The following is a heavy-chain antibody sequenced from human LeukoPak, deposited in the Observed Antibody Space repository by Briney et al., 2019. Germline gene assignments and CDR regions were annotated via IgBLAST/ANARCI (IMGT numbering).Heavy chain of an antibody. CDR2: INPSGGST. J-gene: IGHJ6*03. CDR1: GGTFSSYA. Sequence: GASVKVSCKASGGTFSSYAISWVRQAPGQGLEWMGGINPSGGSTNFAQKFQGRVTMTRDTSTSTGNMELSSLRSEDTAVYYCARSEGYYYYYMDVWGKGTTVTVSS. CDR3: ARSEGYYYYYMDV. V-gene: IGHV1-46*01.